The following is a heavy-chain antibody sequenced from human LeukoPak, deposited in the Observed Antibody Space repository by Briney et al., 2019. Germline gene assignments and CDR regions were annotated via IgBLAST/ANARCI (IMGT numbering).Heavy chain of an antibody. CDR1: GGSISSSSYY. CDR3: AKYGFSYCNGTSCIPH. V-gene: IGHV4-39*07. CDR2: IYYTGST. J-gene: IGHJ4*02. Sequence: TPSETLSLACTVSGGSISSSSYYWGWIRQPPGKGLEWIGSIYYTGSTYYNPSLKSRVTISADTSKNQFSLKLNSVTAADTAVYYCAKYGFSYCNGTSCIPHWGQGTLVTVSS. D-gene: IGHD2-2*01.